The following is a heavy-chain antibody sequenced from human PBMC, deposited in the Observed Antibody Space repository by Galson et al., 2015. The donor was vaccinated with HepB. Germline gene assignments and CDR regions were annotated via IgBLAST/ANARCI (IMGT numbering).Heavy chain of an antibody. Sequence: SLRLSCAASGFTVSSNYMSWVRQAPGKGLEWVSVIYSGGSTYYADSVKGRFTISRDNSKNTLYLQMNSLRAEDTAVYYCARDKYCRGGSCPLDYWGQGTLVTVSS. CDR2: IYSGGST. V-gene: IGHV3-66*01. D-gene: IGHD2-15*01. CDR3: ARDKYCRGGSCPLDY. CDR1: GFTVSSNY. J-gene: IGHJ4*02.